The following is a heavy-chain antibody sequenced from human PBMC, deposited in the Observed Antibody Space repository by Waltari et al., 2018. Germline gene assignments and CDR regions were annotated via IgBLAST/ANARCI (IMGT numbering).Heavy chain of an antibody. Sequence: EVQLLESGGGLVQPGGSLRLSCAASGFTFSSYAMSWVRQAPGKGLEWVSVIYSGGSTYYADSVKGRFTISRDNSKNTLYLQMNSLRAEDTAVYYCAKASVAFNSFSDYWGQGTLVTVSS. V-gene: IGHV3-23*03. CDR2: IYSGGST. D-gene: IGHD6-19*01. CDR3: AKASVAFNSFSDY. CDR1: GFTFSSYA. J-gene: IGHJ4*02.